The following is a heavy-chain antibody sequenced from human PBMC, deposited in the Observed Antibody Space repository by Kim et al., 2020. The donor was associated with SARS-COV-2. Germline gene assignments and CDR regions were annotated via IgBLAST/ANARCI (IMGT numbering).Heavy chain of an antibody. CDR1: GGSISSSSYY. J-gene: IGHJ4*02. CDR3: ARRRGGTGFDY. Sequence: SETLSLTCTVSGGSISSSSYYWGWIRQPPGKGLEWIGSIYYSGSTYYNPSLKSRVTISVDTSKNQFSLKLSSVTAADTAVYYCARRRGGTGFDYWGQGTLVTVSS. D-gene: IGHD1-1*01. CDR2: IYYSGST. V-gene: IGHV4-39*01.